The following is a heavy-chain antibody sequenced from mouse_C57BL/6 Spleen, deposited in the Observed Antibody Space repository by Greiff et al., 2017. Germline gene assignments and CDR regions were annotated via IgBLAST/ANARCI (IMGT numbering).Heavy chain of an antibody. CDR2: ISYDGSN. D-gene: IGHD1-1*01. Sequence: EVQLQESGPGLVKPSQSLSLTCSVTGYSITSGYYWNWIRQFPGNKLEWMGYISYDGSNNYNPSLKNRISITRDTSKNQFFLKLNSVTTEDTATYYCAHYGSSFYYFDYWGQGTTLTVSS. CDR3: AHYGSSFYYFDY. CDR1: GYSITSGYY. J-gene: IGHJ2*01. V-gene: IGHV3-6*01.